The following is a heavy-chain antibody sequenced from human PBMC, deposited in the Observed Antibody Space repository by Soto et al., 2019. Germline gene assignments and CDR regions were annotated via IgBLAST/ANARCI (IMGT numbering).Heavy chain of an antibody. CDR1: GFTFSSYA. Sequence: PGGSLRLSCAASGFTFSSYAMSWVRQAPGKGLEWVSAISGSGGSTHYADSVKGRFTISRDNSKNTLYLQMNSLRAEDTAVYYCAKGRTKWLVPDYFDYWGQGTLVTVSS. V-gene: IGHV3-23*01. D-gene: IGHD6-19*01. CDR3: AKGRTKWLVPDYFDY. J-gene: IGHJ4*02. CDR2: ISGSGGST.